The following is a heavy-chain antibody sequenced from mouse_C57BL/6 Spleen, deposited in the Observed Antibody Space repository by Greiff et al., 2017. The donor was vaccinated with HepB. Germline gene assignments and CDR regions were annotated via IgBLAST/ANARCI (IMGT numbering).Heavy chain of an antibody. J-gene: IGHJ1*03. CDR1: GFTFSSYA. D-gene: IGHD4-1*01. Sequence: EVKVEESGGGLVKPGGSLKLSCAASGFTFSSYAMSWVRQTPEKRLEWVATISDGGSYTYYPDNVKGRFTISRDNAKNNLYLQMSHLKSEDTAMYYCARDGGTPGTRRYFDVWGTGTTVTVSS. CDR3: ARDGGTPGTRRYFDV. CDR2: ISDGGSYT. V-gene: IGHV5-4*01.